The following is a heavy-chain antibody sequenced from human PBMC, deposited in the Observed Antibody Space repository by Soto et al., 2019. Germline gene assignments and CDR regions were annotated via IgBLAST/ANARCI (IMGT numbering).Heavy chain of an antibody. D-gene: IGHD3-22*01. CDR2: IYYSGST. CDR3: ARVPLTYYYDSSGYGYFDY. J-gene: IGHJ4*02. V-gene: IGHV4-31*03. Sequence: PSETLSLTCTVSGGSISSGGYYWSWIRQHPGKGLEWIGYIYYSGSTYYNPSLKSRVTISVDTSKNQFSLKLSSVTAADTAVYYCARVPLTYYYDSSGYGYFDYWGQGTLVTVSS. CDR1: GGSISSGGYY.